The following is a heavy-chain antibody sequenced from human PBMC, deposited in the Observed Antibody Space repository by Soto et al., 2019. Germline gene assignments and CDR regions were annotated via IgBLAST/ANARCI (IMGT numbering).Heavy chain of an antibody. CDR1: GGSFSSDSFI. CDR3: ARDHKWDGMDV. Sequence: PSETLSLTCSVSGGSFSSDSFIWSWVRQFPGKGLEWIGYINYSGTTYYNPSLRSRITTSVDTSKNQFSLNLSSVTAADTAVYYCARDHKWDGMDVWGQGTTVTVSS. D-gene: IGHD1-26*01. V-gene: IGHV4-31*03. CDR2: INYSGTT. J-gene: IGHJ6*02.